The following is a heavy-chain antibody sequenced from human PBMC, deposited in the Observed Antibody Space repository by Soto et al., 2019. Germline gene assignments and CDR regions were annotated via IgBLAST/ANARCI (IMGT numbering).Heavy chain of an antibody. D-gene: IGHD2-2*01. CDR1: GGSISSYY. Sequence: SETLSLTCTVSGGSISSYYWSWIRQPAGKGLEWIGRIYTSGSTNYNPSLKSRVTMSVDTSKNQFSLKLSSVTAADTAVYYCARDGLQCQLPPLLGDYYYGMDVWGQGTTVTVSS. V-gene: IGHV4-4*07. J-gene: IGHJ6*02. CDR3: ARDGLQCQLPPLLGDYYYGMDV. CDR2: IYTSGST.